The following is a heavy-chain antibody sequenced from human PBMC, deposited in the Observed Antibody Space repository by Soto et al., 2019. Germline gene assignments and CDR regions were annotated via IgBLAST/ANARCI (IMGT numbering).Heavy chain of an antibody. Sequence: QVQLQESGPGLVKPSQTLSLTCTVSGGSISSGGYYWSWIRQHPGKGLEWIGYIYYSGSTYYNPSLKSRVTISVDTSKNQFALKLSSVTAADTVVYYCARTSYDSSGTAADPWGQGTLVTVSS. CDR1: GGSISSGGYY. CDR2: IYYSGST. CDR3: ARTSYDSSGTAADP. D-gene: IGHD3-22*01. J-gene: IGHJ5*02. V-gene: IGHV4-31*03.